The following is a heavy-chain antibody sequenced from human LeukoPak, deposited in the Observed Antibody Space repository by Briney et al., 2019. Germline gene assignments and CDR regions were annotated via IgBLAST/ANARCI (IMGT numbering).Heavy chain of an antibody. J-gene: IGHJ3*02. Sequence: SETLSLTCTVSGGSISSYYWSWIRQPPGKGLEWIGYIYYSGSTNYNPSLKSRVTISVDTSKNQFSLKLSSVTAADTAVYYCASLGLAVDAFDIWGQGAMVTVSS. CDR2: IYYSGST. CDR1: GGSISSYY. V-gene: IGHV4-59*01. CDR3: ASLGLAVDAFDI. D-gene: IGHD3-16*01.